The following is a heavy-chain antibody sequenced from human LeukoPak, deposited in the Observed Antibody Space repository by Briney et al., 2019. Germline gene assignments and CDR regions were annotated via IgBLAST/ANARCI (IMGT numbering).Heavy chain of an antibody. J-gene: IGHJ4*02. V-gene: IGHV4-34*01. CDR1: GGSFSGYY. CDR2: INHRGST. Sequence: SETLSLTCAVYGGSFSGYYWSWIRQPPGKGLEWIGEINHRGSTNYNPSLKSRVTISVDTSKNQFSLKLSSVTAADTAVYYCARGESRIETPSYWGQGTLVTVSS. D-gene: IGHD3-16*02. CDR3: ARGESRIETPSY.